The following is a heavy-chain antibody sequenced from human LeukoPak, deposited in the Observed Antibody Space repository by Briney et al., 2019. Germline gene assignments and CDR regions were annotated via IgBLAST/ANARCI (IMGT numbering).Heavy chain of an antibody. D-gene: IGHD3-16*01. CDR3: ARVEGAGENDY. Sequence: ASVKVSCKASGYTFTAYYMHWVRQAPGQGLEWMGWINPNNGGTNYAQKFQDRVTMTRDTSISTAYMELSRLRSDDTAVYYCARVEGAGENDYWGQGTLVTVSS. V-gene: IGHV1-2*02. CDR2: INPNNGGT. J-gene: IGHJ4*02. CDR1: GYTFTAYY.